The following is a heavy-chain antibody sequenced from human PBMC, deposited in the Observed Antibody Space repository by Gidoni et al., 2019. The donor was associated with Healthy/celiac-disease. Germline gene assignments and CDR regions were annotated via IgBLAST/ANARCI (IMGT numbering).Heavy chain of an antibody. CDR2: ISYDGSNK. Sequence: QVQLVESGGGVVQPGRSLRLSCAASGFPFSSYGMHWVRQAPGKGLEWVAVISYDGSNKYYADSVKGRFTISRDNSKNTLYLQMNSLRAEDTAVYYCAKDGRYSSGWYLDYWGQGTLVTVSS. CDR1: GFPFSSYG. CDR3: AKDGRYSSGWYLDY. J-gene: IGHJ4*02. D-gene: IGHD6-19*01. V-gene: IGHV3-30*18.